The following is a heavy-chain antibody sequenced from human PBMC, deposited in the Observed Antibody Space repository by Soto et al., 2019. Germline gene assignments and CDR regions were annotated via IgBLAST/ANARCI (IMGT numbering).Heavy chain of an antibody. CDR1: GFTFDDYT. CDR3: AKDQRPVSAVAPFDY. J-gene: IGHJ4*02. CDR2: ISWDGGST. V-gene: IGHV3-43*01. Sequence: PGGSLRLSCAASGFTFDDYTMHWVRQAPGKGLEWVSLISWDGGSTYYADSVKGRFTISRDNSKNSLYLQMNSLRTEDTALYYCAKDQRPVSAVAPFDYWGQGTLDTVSS. D-gene: IGHD6-19*01.